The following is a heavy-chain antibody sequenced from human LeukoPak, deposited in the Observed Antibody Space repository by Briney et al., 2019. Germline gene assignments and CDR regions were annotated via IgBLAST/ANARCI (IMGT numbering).Heavy chain of an antibody. CDR1: GGSISSYY. J-gene: IGHJ4*02. Sequence: SETLSLTCTVSGGSISSYYWSWTRQPPGKGLEWIGYIYYSGSTNYNPSLKSRVTISVDTSKNQFSLKLSSVTAADTAVYYCARVRDTAMVDYWGQGTLVTVSS. D-gene: IGHD5-18*01. V-gene: IGHV4-59*01. CDR2: IYYSGST. CDR3: ARVRDTAMVDY.